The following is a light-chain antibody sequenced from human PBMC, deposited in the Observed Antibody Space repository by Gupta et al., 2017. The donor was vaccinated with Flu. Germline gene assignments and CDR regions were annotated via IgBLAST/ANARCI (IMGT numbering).Light chain of an antibody. CDR2: SNN. CDR1: SSNIGSNT. CDR3: EEWDDSLNGTNYV. Sequence: QSVLTQPPSLSGTPGQRVTISCSGSSSNIGSNTVKWYQHLPGTAPKLLIYSNNQRPSGVPDRVSGSKSGTSASLAISGLQSEEEADYYCEEWDDSLNGTNYVFGTGTKVTVL. V-gene: IGLV1-44*01. J-gene: IGLJ1*01.